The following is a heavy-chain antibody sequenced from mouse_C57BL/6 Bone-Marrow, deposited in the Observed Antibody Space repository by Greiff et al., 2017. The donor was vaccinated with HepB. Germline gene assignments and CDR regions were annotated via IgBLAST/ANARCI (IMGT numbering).Heavy chain of an antibody. CDR2: IYPRSGNT. D-gene: IGHD1-1*01. V-gene: IGHV1-81*01. CDR3: ARPTVVVGYYAMDY. CDR1: GYTFTSYG. J-gene: IGHJ4*01. Sequence: QVQLQQSGAELARPGASVKLSCKASGYTFTSYGISWVKQRTGQGLEWIGEIYPRSGNTYYNEKFKGKATLTADKSSSTAYMELRSLTSEDSAVYVCARPTVVVGYYAMDYWGQGTSVTVSS.